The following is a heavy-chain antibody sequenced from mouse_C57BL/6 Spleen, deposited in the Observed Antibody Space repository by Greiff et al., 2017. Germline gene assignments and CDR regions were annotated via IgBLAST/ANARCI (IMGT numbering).Heavy chain of an antibody. V-gene: IGHV1-69*01. CDR1: GYTFTSYW. J-gene: IGHJ3*01. CDR3: ARYYYGSSSFAY. CDR2: SDPSDSYT. Sequence: QVQLQQPGAELVMPGASVKLSCKASGYTFTSYWMHWVKQRPGQGLGWIGASDPSDSYTNYNQKFKGKFTLTVDKSSSTAYMQLSSLTSEDSAVYYCARYYYGSSSFAYWGQGTLVTVAA. D-gene: IGHD1-1*01.